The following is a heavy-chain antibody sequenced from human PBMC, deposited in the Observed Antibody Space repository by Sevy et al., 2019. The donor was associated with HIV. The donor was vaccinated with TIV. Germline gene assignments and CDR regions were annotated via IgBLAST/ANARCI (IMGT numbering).Heavy chain of an antibody. D-gene: IGHD2-15*01. CDR2: ISWNSGSI. CDR3: AKDRSRSGGSCYAGGGYYCYGMDF. CDR1: GFTFDDYA. J-gene: IGHJ6*02. V-gene: IGHV3-9*01. Sequence: GGSLRLSCAASGFTFDDYAMHWVRQAPGKGLEWVSGISWNSGSIGYADSVKGRFTISRDNAKNSLYLQMNSLRAEDKALYYCAKDRSRSGGSCYAGGGYYCYGMDFWGQGTTVTVSS.